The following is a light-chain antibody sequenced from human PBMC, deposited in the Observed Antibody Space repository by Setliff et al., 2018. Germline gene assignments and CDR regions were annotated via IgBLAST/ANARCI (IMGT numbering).Light chain of an antibody. CDR3: SSYTSSGTDV. CDR2: DVS. CDR1: SSDVGAYDY. J-gene: IGLJ1*01. V-gene: IGLV2-14*03. Sequence: QSVLTQPASVSGSPGQSITISCTGSSSDVGAYDYVSWYQHHPGRAPKFMIYDVSKRPSGASNRFSGSKSGNTASLTISGLQAEDEADYYCSSYTSSGTDVFGSGTKV.